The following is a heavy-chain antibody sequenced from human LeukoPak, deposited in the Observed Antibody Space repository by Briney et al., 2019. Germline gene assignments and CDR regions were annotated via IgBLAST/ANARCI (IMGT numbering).Heavy chain of an antibody. Sequence: HGASVKVPCKTSGYTFVAKPISWVRQAPGQGLEWLGWISPLNGATSFAQQLQGRVSMTTDSATDTVYLELRSLRSEDTAVYYCARGRDMTYYYDSSGYSTLNIWGQGTMVTVSS. CDR1: GYTFVAKP. J-gene: IGHJ3*02. D-gene: IGHD3-22*01. CDR2: ISPLNGAT. V-gene: IGHV1-18*01. CDR3: ARGRDMTYYYDSSGYSTLNI.